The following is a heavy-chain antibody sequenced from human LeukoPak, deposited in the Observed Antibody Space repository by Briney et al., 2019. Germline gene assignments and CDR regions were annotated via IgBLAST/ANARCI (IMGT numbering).Heavy chain of an antibody. CDR1: GFTFSSYW. V-gene: IGHV3-7*01. D-gene: IGHD3-22*01. J-gene: IGHJ4*02. CDR2: IKQDGSEK. Sequence: GGSLRLSCAASGFTFSSYWMSWVRQAPGKGLEWVANIKQDGSEKYYVDSVKGRFTISRDNAKNSLYLQMNSLRAEDTAVYYCARVVTVYSSGYSDYWGQGTLVTVSS. CDR3: ARVVTVYSSGYSDY.